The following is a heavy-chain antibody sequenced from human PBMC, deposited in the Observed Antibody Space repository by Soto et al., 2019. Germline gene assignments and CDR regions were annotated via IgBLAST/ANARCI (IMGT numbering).Heavy chain of an antibody. Sequence: PSETLSLTCAVYGTSFSGYYWTWIRQPPGKGLEWIGEINHSGSTNYNPSLKSRVTISIDTSKNQFSLNLTSVTAADTAVYYCATESSGYQASNWFDPWGQGILVTVSS. J-gene: IGHJ5*02. D-gene: IGHD3-22*01. CDR1: GTSFSGYY. CDR3: ATESSGYQASNWFDP. V-gene: IGHV4-34*01. CDR2: INHSGST.